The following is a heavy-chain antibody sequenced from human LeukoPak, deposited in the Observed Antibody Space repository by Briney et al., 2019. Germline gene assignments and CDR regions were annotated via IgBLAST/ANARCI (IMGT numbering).Heavy chain of an antibody. D-gene: IGHD3-22*01. CDR1: GFTFSSYG. CDR3: AKDALRGYDSSGGWFDP. V-gene: IGHV3-30*18. Sequence: GGSLRLSCAASGFTFSSYGMHWVRQAPGKGLEWVAVISYDGSNKYYADSVKGRFTISRDNSKNTLYLQMNSLRAGDTAVYYCAKDALRGYDSSGGWFDPWGQGTLVTVSS. CDR2: ISYDGSNK. J-gene: IGHJ5*02.